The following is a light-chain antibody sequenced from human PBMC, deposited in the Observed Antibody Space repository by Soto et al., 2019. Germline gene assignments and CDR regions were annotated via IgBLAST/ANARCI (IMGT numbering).Light chain of an antibody. CDR2: GAS. J-gene: IGKJ1*01. CDR1: QSVSSD. CDR3: QQYNNWPLRT. Sequence: EIVMTQSPATLSVSPGERATLSCRASQSVSSDLAWYQQKPGQAPRLLIYGASTRATDIPARFSGSGSGTEFTLTISSLQSEDVAVYYCQQYNNWPLRTFGEGTKVGIK. V-gene: IGKV3-15*01.